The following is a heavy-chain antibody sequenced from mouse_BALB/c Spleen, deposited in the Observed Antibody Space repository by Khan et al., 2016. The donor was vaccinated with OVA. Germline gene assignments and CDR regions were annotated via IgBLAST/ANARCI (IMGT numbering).Heavy chain of an antibody. CDR2: ISYSGRT. CDR1: GYSITSDYA. Sequence: EVKLEESGPGLVKPSQSLSLTCTVTGYSITSDYAWNWIRQFPGNKLEWMGYISYSGRTSYNPSLKSRISITRDTSKNQFFPQLNSVTTEDTATYYCARSVTITTVVATDFDYWGQGTTLTVSS. CDR3: ARSVTITTVVATDFDY. J-gene: IGHJ2*01. D-gene: IGHD1-1*01. V-gene: IGHV3-2*02.